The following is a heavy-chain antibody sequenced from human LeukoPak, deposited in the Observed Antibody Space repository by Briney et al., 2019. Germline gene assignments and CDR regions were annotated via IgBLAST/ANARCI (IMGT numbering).Heavy chain of an antibody. Sequence: GGSLRLSCAASGFIFTNYFMSWARQAPGKGLEWVASIKHDGSEKYYVDSVRGRFTISRDNTMNSLYLRMSSLRAEDTAVYYCATDRGWRTSGYYLYYFEYWGQGTLVTYSS. CDR3: ATDRGWRTSGYYLYYFEY. J-gene: IGHJ4*02. V-gene: IGHV3-7*01. CDR1: GFIFTNYF. D-gene: IGHD3-3*01. CDR2: IKHDGSEK.